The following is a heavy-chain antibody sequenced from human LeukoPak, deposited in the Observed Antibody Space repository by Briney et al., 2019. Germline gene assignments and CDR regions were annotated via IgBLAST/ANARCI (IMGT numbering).Heavy chain of an antibody. D-gene: IGHD6-13*01. Sequence: PGRSLRLSCAASGFTFRSYGMHWVRQAPGKGLEWVAFISYDGRNEYYADSVKGRFSISRDNSKNTLYLQMNSLRAEDTAVYYCAKGNQRYSSTWYGVDYWGQGTLVTVPS. CDR1: GFTFRSYG. CDR2: ISYDGRNE. V-gene: IGHV3-30*18. J-gene: IGHJ4*02. CDR3: AKGNQRYSSTWYGVDY.